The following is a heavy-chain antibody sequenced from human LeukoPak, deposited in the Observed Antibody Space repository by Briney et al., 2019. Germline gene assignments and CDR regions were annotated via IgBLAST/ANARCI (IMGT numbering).Heavy chain of an antibody. Sequence: ASVKVSCKASGYTFTGYYMHWVRQAPGQGLEWMGWINPNSGGTNYAQKFQGRVTMTRDTSISTAFMELSRLRSDDTAVYYCARDTAMVTYWFDPWGQGTLVTVSS. V-gene: IGHV1-2*02. CDR1: GYTFTGYY. D-gene: IGHD5-18*01. CDR2: INPNSGGT. J-gene: IGHJ5*02. CDR3: ARDTAMVTYWFDP.